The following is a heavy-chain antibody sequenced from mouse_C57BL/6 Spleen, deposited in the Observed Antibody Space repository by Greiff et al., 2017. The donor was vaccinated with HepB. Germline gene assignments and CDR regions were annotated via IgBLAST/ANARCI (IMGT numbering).Heavy chain of an antibody. D-gene: IGHD2-3*01. J-gene: IGHJ3*01. CDR3: TRERGYYAWFAY. V-gene: IGHV6-6*01. Sequence: EVKVEESGGGLVQPGGSMKLSCAASGFTFSDAWMDWVRQSPEKGLEWVAEIRNKANNHATYYAESVKGRFTISRDDSKSSVYLQMNSLRAEDTGIYYCTRERGYYAWFAYWGQGTLVTVSA. CDR1: GFTFSDAW. CDR2: IRNKANNHAT.